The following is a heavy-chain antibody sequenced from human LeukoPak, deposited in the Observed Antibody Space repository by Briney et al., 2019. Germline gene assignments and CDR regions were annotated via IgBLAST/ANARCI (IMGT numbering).Heavy chain of an antibody. V-gene: IGHV4-39*01. J-gene: IGHJ4*02. CDR2: IYYSGST. D-gene: IGHD3-22*01. Sequence: PSETLSLTCTVSGGSISSSSYYWGWIRQPPGKGLEWIGSIYYSGSTYYNPSLKSRVTISVDTSKNQFSLKLSSVTAADTAVHYCARSHPDYYDSSGYLFDYWGQGTLVTVSS. CDR3: ARSHPDYYDSSGYLFDY. CDR1: GGSISSSSYY.